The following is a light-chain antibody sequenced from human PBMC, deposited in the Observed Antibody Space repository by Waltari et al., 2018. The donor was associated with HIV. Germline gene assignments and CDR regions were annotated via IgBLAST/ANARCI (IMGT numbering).Light chain of an antibody. CDR1: QSLTRY. V-gene: IGKV3-11*01. Sequence: EIVLTQSPATLSLSPGERATLSCRASQSLTRYLAWYQHKPGQAPRLLVYDASKRASGIPARCTGSGSGTDFTLTISSLEPEDFAIYYCQQRRDWPRTFGQGTKLEI. CDR2: DAS. CDR3: QQRRDWPRT. J-gene: IGKJ2*01.